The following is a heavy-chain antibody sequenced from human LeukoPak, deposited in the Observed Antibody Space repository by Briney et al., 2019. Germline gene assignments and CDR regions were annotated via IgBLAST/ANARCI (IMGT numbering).Heavy chain of an antibody. V-gene: IGHV3-30*02. CDR3: AKIEYSGSYYGAFDI. CDR1: GFTFSSYG. J-gene: IGHJ3*02. CDR2: IRYDGSNK. Sequence: PGGSLRLSCAASGFTFSSYGMHWVRQAPGKGLEWVAFIRYDGSNKYYADSVKGRFTISRDNSKNTLYLQMNSLRAEDTAVYYCAKIEYSGSYYGAFDIWGQGTMVTVSS. D-gene: IGHD1-26*01.